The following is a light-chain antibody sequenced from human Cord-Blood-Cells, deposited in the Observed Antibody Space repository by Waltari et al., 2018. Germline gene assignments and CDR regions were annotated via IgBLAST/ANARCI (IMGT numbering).Light chain of an antibody. CDR3: NSRDSSGNHVV. Sequence: SSELTQDPAVSVALGQPVRITCHGASLRSYYASRYQQKPGQAPVLVIYGKNNRPSGIPDRFSGSSSGNTASLTITGAQAEDEADYYCNSRDSSGNHVVFGGGTKLTVL. CDR1: SLRSYY. CDR2: GKN. V-gene: IGLV3-19*01. J-gene: IGLJ2*01.